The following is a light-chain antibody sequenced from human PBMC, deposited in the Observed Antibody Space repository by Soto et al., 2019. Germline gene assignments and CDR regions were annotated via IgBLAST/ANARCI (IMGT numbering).Light chain of an antibody. J-gene: IGKJ4*01. CDR2: LGS. Sequence: DIVMTQSPLSLPVTPGEPASISCRSSQSLMHSNGYNYLDWYLQKRGQSPQLLIYLGSNRASGVPDRFSVSGSGTYFTLKISRVEAEDVGVYYCMQALQTPLAVGGGTKVEIK. CDR1: QSLMHSNGYNY. V-gene: IGKV2-28*01. CDR3: MQALQTPLA.